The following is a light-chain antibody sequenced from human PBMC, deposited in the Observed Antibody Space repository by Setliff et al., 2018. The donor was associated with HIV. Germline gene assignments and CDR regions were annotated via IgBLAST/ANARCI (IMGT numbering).Light chain of an antibody. CDR2: EVT. CDR3: CSYAGSHVL. J-gene: IGLJ2*01. V-gene: IGLV2-23*02. Sequence: QSVLTQPASVPGSPGQSITISCTGTSSDVGSYNLVSWYQQHPGKAPKLMIYEVTKRPSGVSNRFSGSKSGNTASLTISGLQAEDEADYYCCSYAGSHVLFGGGTKGTVL. CDR1: SSDVGSYNL.